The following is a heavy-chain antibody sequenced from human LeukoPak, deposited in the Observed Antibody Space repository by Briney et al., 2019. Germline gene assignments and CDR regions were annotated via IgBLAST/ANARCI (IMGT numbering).Heavy chain of an antibody. CDR3: ARDGGDGYNFPFDY. CDR2: MHSAGST. CDR1: GFAVSNNY. V-gene: IGHV3-66*01. Sequence: GGSLRLSCAASGFAVSNNYMSWVRQAPGKGLEWVSLMHSAGSTYYADSVKGRFSISRDNSKNTLYLQMNSLRAEDTAVYYCARDGGDGYNFPFDYWGQGTLVTVSS. D-gene: IGHD5-24*01. J-gene: IGHJ4*02.